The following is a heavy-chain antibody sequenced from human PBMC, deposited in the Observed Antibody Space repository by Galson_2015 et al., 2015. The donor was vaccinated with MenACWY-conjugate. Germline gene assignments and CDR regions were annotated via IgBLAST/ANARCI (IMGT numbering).Heavy chain of an antibody. CDR1: GGSISSYY. Sequence: SETLSLTCTVSGGSISSYYWSWIRQPPGKGLEWIGYIYYSGSTNYNPSLKSRVTISVDTSKNQFSLKLSSVTAADTAVYYCARTLWYSSSSYWFDPWGQGTLVTVSS. CDR3: ARTLWYSSSSYWFDP. D-gene: IGHD6-6*01. V-gene: IGHV4-59*01. CDR2: IYYSGST. J-gene: IGHJ5*02.